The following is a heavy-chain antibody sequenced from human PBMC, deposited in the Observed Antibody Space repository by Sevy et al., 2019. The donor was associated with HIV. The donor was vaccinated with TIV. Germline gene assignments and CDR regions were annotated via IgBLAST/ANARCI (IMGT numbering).Heavy chain of an antibody. V-gene: IGHV4-39*01. D-gene: IGHD6-19*01. CDR2: LYSTGAT. CDR3: ATPLPSGWYEGTGGYFDL. Sequence: SETLSLTCTISGGSISSSSYYWGWIRQPPGKGLEWMGSLYSTGATSYNPSLESRVTVSADTSRNRFYLKLDSVSAAETAVDYCATPLPSGWYEGTGGYFDLWGRGTLVTVSS. CDR1: GGSISSSSYY. J-gene: IGHJ2*01.